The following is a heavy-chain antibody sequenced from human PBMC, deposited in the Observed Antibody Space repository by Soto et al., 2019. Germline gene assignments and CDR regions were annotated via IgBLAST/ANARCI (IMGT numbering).Heavy chain of an antibody. V-gene: IGHV4-30-4*01. J-gene: IGHJ6*02. CDR2: IHYSGSV. CDR3: AREDDGGDRDYYGLDV. D-gene: IGHD2-21*02. CDR1: GGSISYDHYH. Sequence: QVQLQESGPGLVRPSQTLSLTCTVSGGSISYDHYHWTWIRQPPGNGLEWIGYIHYSGSVFYNPSLQSRLSMSVDTSKNLFSLKLSSVTAADTAVYFCAREDDGGDRDYYGLDVWGQGTTVTVSS.